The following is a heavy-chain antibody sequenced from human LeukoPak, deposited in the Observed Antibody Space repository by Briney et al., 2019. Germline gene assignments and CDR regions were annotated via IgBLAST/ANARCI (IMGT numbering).Heavy chain of an antibody. CDR2: ISYDGSNK. CDR1: GFAFSSYA. J-gene: IGHJ4*02. V-gene: IGHV3-30*04. Sequence: PGGSLRLSCAASGFAFSSYAMHWVRQAPGKGLEWVAVISYDGSNKYYADSVKGNSKNTLYLQMNSLRAEDTAVYYCVRASYTYYYDSSGYFPLDLGYWGQGTLVTVSS. D-gene: IGHD3-22*01. CDR3: VRASYTYYYDSSGYFPLDLGY.